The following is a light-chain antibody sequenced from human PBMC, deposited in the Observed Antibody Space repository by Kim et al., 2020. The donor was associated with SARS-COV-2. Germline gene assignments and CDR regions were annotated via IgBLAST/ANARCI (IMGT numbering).Light chain of an antibody. V-gene: IGKV1-5*01. CDR3: QQYNSYSWT. CDR2: DAS. CDR1: QSISSW. Sequence: EIKMTQSPSTLSASVGDRFTIPCRASQSISSWLAWYQQKPGKAPKLLIYDASSLESGVPSRFSGSGSGTEFTLTISSLQPDDFATYYCQQYNSYSWTFGQGTKVDIK. J-gene: IGKJ1*01.